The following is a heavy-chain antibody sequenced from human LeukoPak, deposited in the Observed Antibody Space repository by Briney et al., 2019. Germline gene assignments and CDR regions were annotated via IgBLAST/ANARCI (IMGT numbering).Heavy chain of an antibody. CDR2: IDPKSGGT. Sequence: GASVKVSCKASGYTFSGYYMHWVRQAPGQGLEWMGWIDPKSGGTNYAQKFQGRVTMTRDTSISTAHMELSRLRSDDTAVYYCARWGLTARPYGYNSQYWGQGTLVTVSS. CDR3: ARWGLTARPYGYNSQY. J-gene: IGHJ4*02. D-gene: IGHD5-24*01. CDR1: GYTFSGYY. V-gene: IGHV1-2*02.